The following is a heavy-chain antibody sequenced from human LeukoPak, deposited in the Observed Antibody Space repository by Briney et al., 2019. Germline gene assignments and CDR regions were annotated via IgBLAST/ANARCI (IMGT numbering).Heavy chain of an antibody. CDR1: GGSISSYY. D-gene: IGHD6-13*01. CDR3: ARLAAADYFDY. J-gene: IGHJ4*02. CDR2: IYYSGST. Sequence: SETLSLTCTVSGGSISSYYWSWIRQPPGKGLERIGYIYYSGSTNYNPSLKSRVTISVDTSKNQFSLKLSSVTAADTAVYYCARLAAADYFDYWGQGTLVTVSS. V-gene: IGHV4-59*01.